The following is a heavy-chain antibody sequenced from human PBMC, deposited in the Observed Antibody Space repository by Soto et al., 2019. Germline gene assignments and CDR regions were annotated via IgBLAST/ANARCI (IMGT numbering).Heavy chain of an antibody. V-gene: IGHV1-18*01. CDR3: ARVRYEADYYYYMDV. CDR2: ISAYNGNT. J-gene: IGHJ6*03. CDR1: GYTFTSYG. Sequence: QVQLVQSGAEVKKPGASVKVSCKASGYTFTSYGIIWVRQAPGQGLEWMGWISAYNGNTNYAQKLQGRVTMTTDTSTSTAYMELSSLRSDDTAVYYCARVRYEADYYYYMDVWGQGTPVTVSS. D-gene: IGHD2-15*01.